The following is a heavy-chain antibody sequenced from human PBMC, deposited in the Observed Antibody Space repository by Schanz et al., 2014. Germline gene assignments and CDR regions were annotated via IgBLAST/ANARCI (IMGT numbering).Heavy chain of an antibody. CDR1: GFTFRNAW. J-gene: IGHJ4*02. CDR2: IKSGIDGGTT. D-gene: IGHD2-2*01. V-gene: IGHV3-15*01. CDR3: TTDHYCGSSRCYRGGTDH. Sequence: EVHLVESGGGLVKPGGSLRLSCAASGFTFRNAWMNWVRQVPGKGLEWVGRIKSGIDGGTTDYATPVKGRFTISRDDSKNSIYLQMSSLKTEDTAVYYCTTDHYCGSSRCYRGGTDHWGQGTLVIVSS.